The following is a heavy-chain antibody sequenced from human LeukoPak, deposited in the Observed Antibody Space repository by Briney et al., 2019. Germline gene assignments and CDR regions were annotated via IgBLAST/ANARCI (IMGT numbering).Heavy chain of an antibody. Sequence: SETLSLTCAVSGGSISSSNWWSWVRQPPGKGLEWIGEIYHSGSTNYNPSLKSRVTISVDKSKNQFSLKLSSVTAADTAVYYCATARPSRGTRQLYFQHWGQGTLVTVSS. D-gene: IGHD6-13*01. J-gene: IGHJ1*01. CDR1: GGSISSSNW. CDR3: ATARPSRGTRQLYFQH. CDR2: IYHSGST. V-gene: IGHV4-4*02.